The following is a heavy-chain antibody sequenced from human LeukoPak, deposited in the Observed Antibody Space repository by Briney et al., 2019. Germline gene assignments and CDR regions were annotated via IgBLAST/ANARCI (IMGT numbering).Heavy chain of an antibody. J-gene: IGHJ4*02. CDR3: ATPLDYYDTSGYHEGGD. V-gene: IGHV3-7*03. Sequence: GGSLRLSCAASGFTFSRHWMTWVRQAPGKGLEWVANIKEDGSKRNYVDSVKGRFTISRDNTKNSLYLQMNSLRAEDTAVYYCATPLDYYDTSGYHEGGDWGQGTLVTVSS. CDR2: IKEDGSKR. CDR1: GFTFSRHW. D-gene: IGHD3-22*01.